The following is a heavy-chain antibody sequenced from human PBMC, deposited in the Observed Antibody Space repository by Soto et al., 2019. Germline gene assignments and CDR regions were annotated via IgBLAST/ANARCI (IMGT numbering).Heavy chain of an antibody. CDR2: INPSGGST. D-gene: IGHD4-4*01. J-gene: IGHJ5*02. V-gene: IGHV1-46*01. Sequence: GASVKVSCKASGYTFTSYYMHWVRQAPGQGLEWMGIINPSGGSTSYAQKFQGRVTMTRDTSTGTVYMELSSLRSEDTAVYYCAVQPTVHVKLFDPWGQGTLVTVSS. CDR1: GYTFTSYY. CDR3: AVQPTVHVKLFDP.